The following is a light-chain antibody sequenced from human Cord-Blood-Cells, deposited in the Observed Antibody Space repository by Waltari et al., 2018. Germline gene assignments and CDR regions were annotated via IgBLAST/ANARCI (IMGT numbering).Light chain of an antibody. CDR2: GAS. CDR1: QSVSSN. Sequence: EIVMTHSPAPLPVSPGERAHPSCRASQSVSSNLAWYQQKPGQAPRLLIYGASTRATGIPARFSGSGSGTEFTLTISSLQSEDFAVYYCQQYNNWPPFTFGPGTKVDIK. V-gene: IGKV3-15*01. J-gene: IGKJ3*01. CDR3: QQYNNWPPFT.